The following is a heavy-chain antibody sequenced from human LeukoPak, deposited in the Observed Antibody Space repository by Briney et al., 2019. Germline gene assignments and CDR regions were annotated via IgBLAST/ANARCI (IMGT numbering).Heavy chain of an antibody. CDR1: GFTFSSYG. CDR2: ISYDGTYK. V-gene: IGHV3-30*18. Sequence: PGGSLRLSCAASGFTFSSYGMHWVRQPPGKGLEWVAVISYDGTYKCYADSVKGRLTISRDNSKNTLSLQMNSLRTEDTAVYYCAKSGARYCSEGSCYFDHWGPGTLVTVSS. J-gene: IGHJ4*02. CDR3: AKSGARYCSEGSCYFDH. D-gene: IGHD2-15*01.